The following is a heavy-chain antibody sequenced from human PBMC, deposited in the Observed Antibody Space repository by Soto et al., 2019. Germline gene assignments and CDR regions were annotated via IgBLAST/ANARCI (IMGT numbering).Heavy chain of an antibody. Sequence: GESLKISCKGSGFTFTSYWISWVRQMPGKGLEWMGRIDPSDSYTNYSPSFQGHVTISADKSISTAYLQWSSLKASDTAMYYCARSGIAAAGTFDPWGQGTLVTVSS. J-gene: IGHJ5*02. D-gene: IGHD6-13*01. V-gene: IGHV5-10-1*01. CDR1: GFTFTSYW. CDR2: IDPSDSYT. CDR3: ARSGIAAAGTFDP.